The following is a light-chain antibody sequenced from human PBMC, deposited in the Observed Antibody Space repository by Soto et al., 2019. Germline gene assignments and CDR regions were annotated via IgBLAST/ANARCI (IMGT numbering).Light chain of an antibody. J-gene: IGKJ2*01. CDR2: GAS. Sequence: EIVMTQSPASLSVSPGERATLSSRASQSISRTLAWYQQKPGQAPRLLIYGASTRATGIPARFSGRGSGTDFTLTISSLQSEDFAVYYCQQYDSWRYTFGQGTKLEIK. CDR1: QSISRT. V-gene: IGKV3-15*01. CDR3: QQYDSWRYT.